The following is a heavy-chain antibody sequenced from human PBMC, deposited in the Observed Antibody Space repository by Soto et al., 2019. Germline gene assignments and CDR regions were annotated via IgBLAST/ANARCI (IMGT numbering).Heavy chain of an antibody. CDR1: GFTFSRYA. V-gene: IGHV3-23*01. D-gene: IGHD3-22*01. CDR2: ITGSSTAT. Sequence: QLFESGGGLLQPGGSLRVSCAASGFTFSRYAMPWLRQAPGKQLELVSGITGSSTATYYADSVKSRFTISRDNPKTTLYLKINSLSVEDPAVYYCAKGTDHYVSVSTCCFVDNWGQGTLVSVCS. CDR3: AKGTDHYVSVSTCCFVDN. J-gene: IGHJ4*02.